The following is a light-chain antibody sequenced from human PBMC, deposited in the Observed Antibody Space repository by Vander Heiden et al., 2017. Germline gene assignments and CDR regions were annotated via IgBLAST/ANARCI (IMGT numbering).Light chain of an antibody. CDR1: SSDVGAYNS. Sequence: QSALTQPASVSGSPGQSITISCTGTSSDVGAYNSVSWYQKPPGKAPNLMIYDGSNRPSGVSNRFSGSKSGNTASLTISGLRPEDEADYHCSSYISSSSLLFGGGTKLTVL. CDR3: SSYISSSSLL. CDR2: DGS. V-gene: IGLV2-14*03. J-gene: IGLJ3*02.